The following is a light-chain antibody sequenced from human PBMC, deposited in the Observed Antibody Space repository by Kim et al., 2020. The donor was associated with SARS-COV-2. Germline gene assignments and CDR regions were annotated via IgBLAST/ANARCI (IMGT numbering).Light chain of an antibody. CDR3: QAWDSSTVV. Sequence: SYELTQPPSVSVSPGQTASITCSGDKLGDKYACWYHQKPGQSPVLVIYQDSKRPSGIPERFSGSNSGNTATLTISGTQAMDEAVYYCQAWDSSTVV. CDR1: KLGDKY. V-gene: IGLV3-1*01. CDR2: QDS. J-gene: IGLJ2*01.